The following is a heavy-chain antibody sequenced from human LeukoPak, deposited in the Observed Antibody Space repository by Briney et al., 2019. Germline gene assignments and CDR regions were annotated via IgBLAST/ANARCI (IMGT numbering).Heavy chain of an antibody. CDR1: GLRFSDLW. CDR2: ISWNSNSI. CDR3: AKGDSTWDYFDY. Sequence: GGSLRLSCTASGLRFSDLWMHWVRQAPGKGLEWVSSISWNSNSIGYADSVKGRFTISRDNAKNSLYLQMHTLRAEDTALYYCAKGDSTWDYFDYWGQGTLVTVSS. V-gene: IGHV3-9*01. D-gene: IGHD2/OR15-2a*01. J-gene: IGHJ4*02.